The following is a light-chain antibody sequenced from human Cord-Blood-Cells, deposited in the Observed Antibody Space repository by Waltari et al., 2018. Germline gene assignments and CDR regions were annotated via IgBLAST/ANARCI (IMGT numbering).Light chain of an antibody. CDR2: SAS. J-gene: IGKJ4*01. Sequence: DIQITQSPSSLSAPVGGRVTITCQASQYISNYLNWYQQKPGKAPKLLIYSASNLETGVPTRFSGSGSGTDFTFTISSGRPEDIATYYCQQYDNLPLTFGGGTKVEIK. V-gene: IGKV1-33*01. CDR1: QYISNY. CDR3: QQYDNLPLT.